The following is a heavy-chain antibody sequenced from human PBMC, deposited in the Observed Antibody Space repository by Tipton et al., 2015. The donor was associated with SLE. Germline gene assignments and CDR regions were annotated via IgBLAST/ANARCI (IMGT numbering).Heavy chain of an antibody. Sequence: GSLRLSCAASGFTFSSYGMHWVRQAPGKGLEWVAFIRYDGSNKYYADSVKGRFTISRDNSKNTLYLQMNSLRAEDTAVYYCAKEEAFYDYGDSYWYFDLWGRGTLVTVSS. CDR3: AKEEAFYDYGDSYWYFDL. CDR2: IRYDGSNK. J-gene: IGHJ2*01. D-gene: IGHD4-17*01. CDR1: GFTFSSYG. V-gene: IGHV3-30*02.